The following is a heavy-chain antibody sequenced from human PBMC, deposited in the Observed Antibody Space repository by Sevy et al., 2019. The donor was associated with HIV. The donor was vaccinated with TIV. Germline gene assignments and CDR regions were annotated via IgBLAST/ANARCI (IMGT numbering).Heavy chain of an antibody. Sequence: GGSLRLSCAASGFTFSSYGTHWVRQAPGKGLEWVAVIWYDGSNKYYADSVKGRFTISRDNSKNTLYLQMNSLRAEDTXXYYCARDPVYYGSGSYVDNYYGMDVWGQGTTVTVSS. CDR1: GFTFSSYG. V-gene: IGHV3-33*01. J-gene: IGHJ6*02. CDR3: ARDPVYYGSGSYVDNYYGMDV. CDR2: IWYDGSNK. D-gene: IGHD3-10*01.